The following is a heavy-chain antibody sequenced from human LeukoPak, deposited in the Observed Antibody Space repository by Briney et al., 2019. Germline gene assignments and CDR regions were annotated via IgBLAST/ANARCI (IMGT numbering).Heavy chain of an antibody. V-gene: IGHV3-30*03. CDR1: GFTFSSYG. J-gene: IGHJ4*02. CDR3: ARDSGFSGTQRGEY. D-gene: IGHD3/OR15-3a*01. Sequence: PGGSLRLSCAVSGFTFSSYGMHWVRQAPGKGLEWVAVISYDGSNRYYADSVKGRFTISRDNSKNTLYLQMNSLRAEDTAVYYCARDSGFSGTQRGEYWGQGTLVTVSS. CDR2: ISYDGSNR.